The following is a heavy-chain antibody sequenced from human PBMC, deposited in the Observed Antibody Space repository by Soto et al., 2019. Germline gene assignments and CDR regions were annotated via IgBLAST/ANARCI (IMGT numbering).Heavy chain of an antibody. D-gene: IGHD2-8*01. J-gene: IGHJ4*02. CDR1: GDSITSGDYY. V-gene: IGHV4-30-4*01. CDR2: IYYSGNT. Sequence: VQLQESGPGLVKPSQTLSLTCTVSGDSITSGDYYWSWIRQPPGKGLEWIGYIYYSGNTNYNPSIRRRVTMSADTSEHQFSLKVPSVTAAATAVYYCASFVGLLWGGVSPAESWGSYYFDNWGQGTLVTVSS. CDR3: ASFVGLLWGGVSPAESWGSYYFDN.